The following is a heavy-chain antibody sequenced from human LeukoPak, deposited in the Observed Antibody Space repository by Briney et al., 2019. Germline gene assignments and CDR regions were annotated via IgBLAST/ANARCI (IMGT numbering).Heavy chain of an antibody. Sequence: GGSLRLSCAASGFTFSSYSMNWVRQAPGKGLEWVSSISSRGSYIYYADSVKGRFTISRDNSKNTLYLQMNSLRAVDTAIYYCAKPARVGAVDYWGQGTLVTVSS. CDR1: GFTFSSYS. J-gene: IGHJ4*02. V-gene: IGHV3-21*04. CDR3: AKPARVGAVDY. CDR2: ISSRGSYI. D-gene: IGHD6-13*01.